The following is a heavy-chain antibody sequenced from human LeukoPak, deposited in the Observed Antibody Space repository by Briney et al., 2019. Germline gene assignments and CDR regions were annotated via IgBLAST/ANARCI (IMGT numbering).Heavy chain of an antibody. D-gene: IGHD2-15*01. V-gene: IGHV3-53*01. CDR2: IYSGSST. Sequence: GGSLRLSCAASGFTVSSYYMNWVRQAPGKGLEWVSVIYSGSSTYYADSVKARFTISRDNSKNTLYLQMNSLRAEDTAVYYCARENDMGYCSGGRCYKGYNAMDVWGQGTTVTVSS. CDR1: GFTVSSYY. J-gene: IGHJ6*02. CDR3: ARENDMGYCSGGRCYKGYNAMDV.